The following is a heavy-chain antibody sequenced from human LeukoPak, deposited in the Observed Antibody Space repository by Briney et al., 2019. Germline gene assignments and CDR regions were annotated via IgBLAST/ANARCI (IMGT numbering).Heavy chain of an antibody. Sequence: GGSLRLSCAASGFTFSSYSMNWVRQAPGKGLEWVSSISSSSSYIYYADSVKGRFTISRDNAKNSLYLQMNSLRAEDTAVYYCARGRPVVLRYFDWLSDAFDIWGQGTMVTVSS. CDR3: ARGRPVVLRYFDWLSDAFDI. V-gene: IGHV3-21*01. CDR2: ISSSSSYI. D-gene: IGHD3-9*01. J-gene: IGHJ3*02. CDR1: GFTFSSYS.